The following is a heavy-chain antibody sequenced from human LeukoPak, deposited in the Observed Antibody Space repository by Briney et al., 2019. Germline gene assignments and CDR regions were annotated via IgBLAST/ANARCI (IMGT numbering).Heavy chain of an antibody. J-gene: IGHJ4*02. Sequence: ASVKVSCKASGYTFTSYGISWVRQAPGQGLEWMGWLSAYNGNTNYAQKLQGRVTMTTDTSTSTAYMELRSLRSDDTAVYYCARVDEYYYGSGSAFDYWGQGTLVTVSS. D-gene: IGHD3-10*01. CDR1: GYTFTSYG. CDR3: ARVDEYYYGSGSAFDY. CDR2: LSAYNGNT. V-gene: IGHV1-18*01.